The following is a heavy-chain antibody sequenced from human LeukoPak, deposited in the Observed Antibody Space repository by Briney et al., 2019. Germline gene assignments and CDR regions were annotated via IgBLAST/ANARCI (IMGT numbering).Heavy chain of an antibody. Sequence: SETLSLTCTVSGGSISSGGYYWSWIRQHPGKGLEWIGYIYYSGSTYYNPSLKSRVTMSVDTSKNQFSLKLSSVTAADTAVYYCARDRLDSGSYLFDYWGQGTLVTVSS. V-gene: IGHV4-31*03. D-gene: IGHD1-26*01. J-gene: IGHJ4*02. CDR2: IYYSGST. CDR3: ARDRLDSGSYLFDY. CDR1: GGSISSGGYY.